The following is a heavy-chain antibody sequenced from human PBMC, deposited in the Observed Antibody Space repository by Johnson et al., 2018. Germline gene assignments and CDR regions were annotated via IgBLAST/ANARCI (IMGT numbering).Heavy chain of an antibody. D-gene: IGHD1-1*01. V-gene: IGHV3-66*02. J-gene: IGHJ3*02. CDR2: IYSGGNT. CDR1: GFTVNNIY. Sequence: VQLQESGGGLVQPGGSLRLSCAASGFTVNNIYMSWIRQAPGKGLEWVSLIYSGGNTHYAESVRGRFTISRDTSKNTPYLQFNSRRTDDTAVYYCARDLSRSTPGTFDIWGQGTMVTVSS. CDR3: ARDLSRSTPGTFDI.